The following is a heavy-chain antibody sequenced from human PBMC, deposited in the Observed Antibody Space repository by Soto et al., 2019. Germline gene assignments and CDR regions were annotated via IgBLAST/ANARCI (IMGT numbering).Heavy chain of an antibody. V-gene: IGHV1-69*13. Sequence: ASVKVSCKASGGTFSSYAISWVRQAPGQGLEWMGGIIPIFGTANYAQKFQGRVTITADESTSTAYMELSSLRSEDTAVYYCARFLRSYGYFDYWGQGTLVTVSS. J-gene: IGHJ4*02. CDR3: ARFLRSYGYFDY. CDR2: IIPIFGTA. D-gene: IGHD5-18*01. CDR1: GGTFSSYA.